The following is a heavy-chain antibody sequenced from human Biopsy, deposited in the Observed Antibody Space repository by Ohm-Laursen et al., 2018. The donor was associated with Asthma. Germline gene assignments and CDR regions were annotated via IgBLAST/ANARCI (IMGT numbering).Heavy chain of an antibody. Sequence: SLRLSCAASGFSFSNFGMHWVRQAPGKGLEWVAVISFDGSNEDYADSVKGRFTISRDDSKNTLYLQMNSLRAEDTAVYYCARGRGQLWGQGTLVTVSS. CDR2: ISFDGSNE. D-gene: IGHD6-13*01. CDR3: ARGRGQL. CDR1: GFSFSNFG. J-gene: IGHJ4*02. V-gene: IGHV3-30*03.